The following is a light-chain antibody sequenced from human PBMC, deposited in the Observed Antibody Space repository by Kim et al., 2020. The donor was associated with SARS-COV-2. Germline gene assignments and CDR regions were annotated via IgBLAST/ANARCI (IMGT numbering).Light chain of an antibody. V-gene: IGKV1-16*01. CDR3: LQFNSYPYT. J-gene: IGKJ2*01. Sequence: DIQMTQSPSSLSASVGDRVTLTCRASQDITDRLIWFQQRPGRAPTTLIYAASTLQSGVPSRFSGSGSGTDFTLTISSLQAEDFVTYYCLQFNSYPYTFGLGTKLEI. CDR1: QDITDR. CDR2: AAS.